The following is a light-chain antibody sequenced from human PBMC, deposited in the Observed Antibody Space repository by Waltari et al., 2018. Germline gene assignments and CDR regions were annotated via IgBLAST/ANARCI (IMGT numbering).Light chain of an antibody. CDR1: QSVTNY. CDR3: QQRRDWPLT. J-gene: IGKJ4*01. CDR2: DTS. Sequence: DILLPQSPAILFLSQGERASFSCRASQSVTNYLAWYQQKPGQAPRLLIYDTSNRATGIPARFSGSGFGTDFTLTISSLEPEDFAVYYCQQRRDWPLTFGGGTKVEIK. V-gene: IGKV3-11*01.